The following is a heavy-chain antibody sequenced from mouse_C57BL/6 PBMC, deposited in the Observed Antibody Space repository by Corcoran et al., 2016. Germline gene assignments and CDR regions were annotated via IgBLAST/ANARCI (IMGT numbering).Heavy chain of an antibody. D-gene: IGHD2-3*01. Sequence: EVQLQQSGAELVRPGASVKLSCTASGFNIKDYYMHWVKQRPEQGLEWIGRIDPEDGDTEYAPKFQGKATMTADTSSNTAYLQLSSLTSEDTAVYYCTRWLLRSLYFDYWGQGTTLTVSS. CDR2: IDPEDGDT. CDR1: GFNIKDYY. J-gene: IGHJ2*01. CDR3: TRWLLRSLYFDY. V-gene: IGHV14-1*01.